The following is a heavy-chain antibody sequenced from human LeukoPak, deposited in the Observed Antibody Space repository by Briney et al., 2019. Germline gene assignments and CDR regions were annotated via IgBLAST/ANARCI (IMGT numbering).Heavy chain of an antibody. CDR1: GDSVSSKSVA. Sequence: SQTLSLTCAISGDSVSSKSVAWGWIRQSPSRGLEWLGRTYYRSKWYNDYAVSVRSRITDNPDTSKNQFSLQLNSVTPEDTAVYYCAREASGSFDPWGQGTLVTVSS. CDR2: TYYRSKWYN. D-gene: IGHD3-10*01. V-gene: IGHV6-1*01. J-gene: IGHJ5*02. CDR3: AREASGSFDP.